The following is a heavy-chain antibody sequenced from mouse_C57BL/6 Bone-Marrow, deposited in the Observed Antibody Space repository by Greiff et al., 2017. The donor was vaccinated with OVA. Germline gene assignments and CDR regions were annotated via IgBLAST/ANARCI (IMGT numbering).Heavy chain of an antibody. J-gene: IGHJ3*01. CDR3: VGFTKGFAY. Sequence: LQESGPELVKPGASVKISCKASGYAFSSSWMNWVKQRPGKGLEWIGRIYPGDGDTNYNGKFKGKATLTADKSSSTAYMQLSSLTSEDSAVYFCVGFTKGFAYWGQGTLVTVSA. CDR1: GYAFSSSW. CDR2: IYPGDGDT. V-gene: IGHV1-82*01. D-gene: IGHD2-12*01.